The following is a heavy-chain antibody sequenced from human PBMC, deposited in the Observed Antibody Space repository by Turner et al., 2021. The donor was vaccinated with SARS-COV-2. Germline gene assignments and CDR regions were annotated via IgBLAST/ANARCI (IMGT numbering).Heavy chain of an antibody. J-gene: IGHJ3*02. CDR1: GFTFSNYG. CDR3: ARDFPPQDGYNPAGAFDI. D-gene: IGHD5-12*01. CDR2: ISYDGSNK. V-gene: IGHV3-30*03. Sequence: QVQLVESGGGVVPPGRSLRHSCAASGFTFSNYGMHWVRQAPGKGLEWEAGISYDGSNKHYADSVKGRFTISRDNSKNTLYLQMNSLRGEDTAVYYCARDFPPQDGYNPAGAFDIWGQGTMVTVSS.